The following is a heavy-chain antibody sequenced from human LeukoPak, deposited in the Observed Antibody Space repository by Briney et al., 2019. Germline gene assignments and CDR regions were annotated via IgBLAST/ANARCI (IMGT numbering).Heavy chain of an antibody. D-gene: IGHD3-9*01. CDR3: ARTHGYDIFSY. CDR1: GGSISSYY. CDR2: VYTSGST. V-gene: IGHV4-4*07. J-gene: IGHJ4*02. Sequence: SKTLSLTCTVSGGSISSYYWNWIRQPAGKGLEWIGRVYTSGSTNYNPSLKSRVTMSLDTSKNQFSLRLTSVTAADTAVYYCARTHGYDIFSYWGQGTLVTVSS.